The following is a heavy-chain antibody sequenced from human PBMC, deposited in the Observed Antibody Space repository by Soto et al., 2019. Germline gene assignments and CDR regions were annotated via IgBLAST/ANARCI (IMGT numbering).Heavy chain of an antibody. CDR1: GYSFKSYW. V-gene: IGHV5-51*01. CDR3: ARPTKPEVGGGFAFEI. J-gene: IGHJ3*02. D-gene: IGHD3-16*01. Sequence: EVQLVQSGAEAKKSGGSLKISCKAAGYSFKSYWIGWVRQMPGKGLEWMGIIYPDDSDTRYSPYFQGQVTISADNSITTAHLPWGCLRASDTAIYYCARPTKPEVGGGFAFEIWGQGTMVTVSS. CDR2: IYPDDSDT.